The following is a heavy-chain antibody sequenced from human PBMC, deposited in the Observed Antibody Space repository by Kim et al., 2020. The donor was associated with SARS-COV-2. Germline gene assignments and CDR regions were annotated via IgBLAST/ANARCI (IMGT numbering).Heavy chain of an antibody. V-gene: IGHV3-7*03. CDR2: LRQDGSQA. CDR1: GFTIRKSA. D-gene: IGHD6-25*01. J-gene: IGHJ4*02. CDR3: TMCCGLDY. Sequence: GGSLRLSCVDSGFTIRKSAMSWVRQAPGKGLEFVASLRQDGSQAYHGDAVRGRFTISRDNAKNSLYLQMNNLRVDDTAVYYCTMCCGLDYWGQGALVTVS.